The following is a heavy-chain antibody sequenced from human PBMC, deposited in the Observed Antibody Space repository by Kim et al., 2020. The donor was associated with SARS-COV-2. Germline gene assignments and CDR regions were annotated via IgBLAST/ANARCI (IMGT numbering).Heavy chain of an antibody. D-gene: IGHD2-2*01. CDR1: GYSFPSYW. Sequence: GESLKISCKASGYSFPSYWVAWVRQMPWKGLEWMGIIFPGDSDTRYSPSFQGQVTISAAKSISTAYLQWSSLKASDTAMYYCARANGAITNYFFDYWGQGTPVTVSS. CDR3: ARANGAITNYFFDY. J-gene: IGHJ4*02. V-gene: IGHV5-51*01. CDR2: IFPGDSDT.